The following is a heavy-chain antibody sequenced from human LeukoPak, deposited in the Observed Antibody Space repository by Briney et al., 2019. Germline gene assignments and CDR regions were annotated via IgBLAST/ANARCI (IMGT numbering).Heavy chain of an antibody. D-gene: IGHD2-2*01. V-gene: IGHV4-39*01. Sequence: PSETLSPTCTVSGGSISSYYWAWIRQPPGKGLEWIATIHYSGTTFYNMSVKSRVAISIDSSKNQFSLKLSSVSASDTAVYFCASGYAEVLLVAEAFDHWGQGTLVTVSS. CDR3: ASGYAEVLLVAEAFDH. J-gene: IGHJ5*02. CDR2: IHYSGTT. CDR1: GGSISSYY.